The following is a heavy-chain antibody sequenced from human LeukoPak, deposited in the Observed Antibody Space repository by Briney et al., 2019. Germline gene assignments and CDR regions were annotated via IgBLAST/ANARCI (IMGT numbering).Heavy chain of an antibody. V-gene: IGHV3-23*01. D-gene: IGHD2-15*01. J-gene: IGHJ4*02. CDR2: ISGSGGST. CDR1: GFTFSNYG. Sequence: GGSLRLSCAASGFTFSNYGMHWVRQAPGKGLEWVSAISGSGGSTYYADSVKGRFTISRDNSKNTLYLQMNSLRAEDTAVYYCAKVMTYCSGGSCRTSGFDYWGQGTLVTVSS. CDR3: AKVMTYCSGGSCRTSGFDY.